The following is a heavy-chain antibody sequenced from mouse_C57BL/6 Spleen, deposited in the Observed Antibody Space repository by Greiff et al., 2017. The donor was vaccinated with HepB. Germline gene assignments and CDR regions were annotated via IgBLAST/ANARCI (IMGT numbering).Heavy chain of an antibody. CDR2: IGPSDSYT. V-gene: IGHV1-69*01. CDR3: ARSYGSYAMDY. Sequence: QVQLQQPGAELVMPGASVKLSCKASGYTFTSYWMHWVKQRPGQGLEWIGEIGPSDSYTNYNQKFKGKSTLTVDKSSSTAYMQLSSLTSEDSAVYYCARSYGSYAMDYGGQGTSVTVSS. D-gene: IGHD1-1*01. CDR1: GYTFTSYW. J-gene: IGHJ4*01.